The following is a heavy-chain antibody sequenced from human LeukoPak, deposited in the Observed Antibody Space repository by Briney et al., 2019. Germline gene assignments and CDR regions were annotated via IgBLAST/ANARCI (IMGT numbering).Heavy chain of an antibody. V-gene: IGHV3-23*01. D-gene: IGHD2-21*02. CDR3: AKAAVSGIVVVTAILFDY. J-gene: IGHJ4*02. CDR2: ISGGGGST. CDR1: GFTFSTYA. Sequence: PGGSLRLSCAASGFTFSTYAMSWVRQAPGKGLEWVSDISGGGGSTYYADSVKGRFTISRDNSKNTLYLQMNSLRAEDTAVYYCAKAAVSGIVVVTAILFDYWGQGTLVTVSS.